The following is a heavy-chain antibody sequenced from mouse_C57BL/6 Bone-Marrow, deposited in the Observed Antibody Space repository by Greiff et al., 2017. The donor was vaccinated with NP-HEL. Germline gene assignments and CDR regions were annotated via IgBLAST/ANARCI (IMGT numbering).Heavy chain of an antibody. CDR2: ISSGGSYT. CDR3: ARQSNYVNYAMDY. V-gene: IGHV5-6*02. Sequence: DVMLVESGGDLVKPGGSLKLSCAASGFTFSSYGMSWVRQTPDKRLEWVATISSGGSYTYYPDSVKGRFTISRDNAKNTLYLQMSSLKSEDTAMYYCARQSNYVNYAMDYWGQGTSVTVSS. D-gene: IGHD2-5*01. J-gene: IGHJ4*01. CDR1: GFTFSSYG.